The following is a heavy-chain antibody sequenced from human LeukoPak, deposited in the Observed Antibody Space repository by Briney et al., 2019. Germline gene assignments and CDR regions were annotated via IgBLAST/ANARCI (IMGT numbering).Heavy chain of an antibody. Sequence: SETLSLTCTVTGGSISSYYWSWIRQPPGKGLEWIGYIYYSGSTNYNPSLKSRVTISVDTSKNQFSLKLSSVTAADTAVYYCARGGYYYYGMDVWGQGTTVTVSS. CDR3: ARGGYYYYGMDV. J-gene: IGHJ6*02. CDR2: IYYSGST. CDR1: GGSISSYY. V-gene: IGHV4-59*01.